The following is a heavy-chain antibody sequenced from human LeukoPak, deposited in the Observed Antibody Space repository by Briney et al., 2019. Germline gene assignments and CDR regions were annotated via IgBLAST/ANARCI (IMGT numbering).Heavy chain of an antibody. CDR2: IYSGGST. D-gene: IGHD4-17*01. CDR3: AREGRLTTVTVDY. CDR1: GFTVSSNY. Sequence: PGGSLRLSCAASGFTVSSNYMSWVRQAPGKGLEWVSVIYSGGSTYYADSVKGRFTISRDNSKNTLYLQMNSLRAEDTAVYYCAREGRLTTVTVDYWGQGTLVTVSS. J-gene: IGHJ4*02. V-gene: IGHV3-66*01.